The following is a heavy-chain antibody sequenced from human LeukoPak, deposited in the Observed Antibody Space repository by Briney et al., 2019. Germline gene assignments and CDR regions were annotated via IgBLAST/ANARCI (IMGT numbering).Heavy chain of an antibody. CDR3: ARETEDDSIFGVVFGPLDY. D-gene: IGHD3-3*01. Sequence: SVKVSCKASGGTFGTYTIRWVRQAPGQGLEWMGRILPIIHIPDYAQKFQDRVTITADTSTNTAYMELGSLRSEDTAVYYCARETEDDSIFGVVFGPLDYWGQGTLVTVSS. CDR2: ILPIIHIP. J-gene: IGHJ4*02. V-gene: IGHV1-69*04. CDR1: GGTFGTYT.